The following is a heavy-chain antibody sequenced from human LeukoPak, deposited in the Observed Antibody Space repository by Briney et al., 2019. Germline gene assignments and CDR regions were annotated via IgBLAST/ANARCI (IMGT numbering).Heavy chain of an antibody. Sequence: SETLSLTCTVSGGSISSGDHYWSWIRQPPGKGLEWMGYIYYSGSTSGSTTYYNPSLKSRVNVSVDTSNNQSSLKLRSVTAADTAVYYCASGGADSGSLFDYWGQGTLVTVSS. CDR3: ASGGADSGSLFDY. J-gene: IGHJ4*02. CDR1: GGSISSGDHY. CDR2: IYYSGSTSGSTT. V-gene: IGHV4-30-4*01. D-gene: IGHD5-12*01.